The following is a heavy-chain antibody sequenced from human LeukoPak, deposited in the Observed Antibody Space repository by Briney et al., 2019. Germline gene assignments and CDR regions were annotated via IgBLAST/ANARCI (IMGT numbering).Heavy chain of an antibody. CDR3: ARGRVRPTEAGTSNY. J-gene: IGHJ4*02. V-gene: IGHV1-8*01. CDR2: MNPNSGNT. D-gene: IGHD6-19*01. Sequence: ASVKVSCKASGYTFTSYDINWVRQATGQGLEWMGWMNPNSGNTGYAQKFQGRVTMTRNTSISTAYMELSSLRSEDTAVYYCARGRVRPTEAGTSNYCGERTRVTVSS. CDR1: GYTFTSYD.